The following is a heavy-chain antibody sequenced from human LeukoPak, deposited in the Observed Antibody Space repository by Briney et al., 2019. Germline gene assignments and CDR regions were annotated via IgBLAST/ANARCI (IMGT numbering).Heavy chain of an antibody. Sequence: HPGGSLRLSCAASGFMFSSNWMSWVRRAPGKGLEWLANIKEDGSKKYYVDSVKGRFTISRDNAKNSLYLQMDSLRAEDTAVYYCARDPGRQYSSIADVWGQGTAVTVSS. D-gene: IGHD6-19*01. V-gene: IGHV3-7*03. J-gene: IGHJ6*02. CDR2: IKEDGSKK. CDR1: GFMFSSNW. CDR3: ARDPGRQYSSIADV.